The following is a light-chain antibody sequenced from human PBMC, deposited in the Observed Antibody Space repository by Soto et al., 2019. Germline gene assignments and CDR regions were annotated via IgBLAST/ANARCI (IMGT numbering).Light chain of an antibody. V-gene: IGLV2-14*03. CDR2: DVS. CDR1: NRDVGAYIY. J-gene: IGLJ1*01. CDR3: SSYTSSSTEV. Sequence: ALAQPPPPSWGPVQSIAPPFPGNNRDVGAYIYVSWYQHHPGKAPKLILYDVSARPSGVSDRFSGSKSGNTASLTISGLQPEDEADYYCSSYTSSSTEVFGTGTKVTVL.